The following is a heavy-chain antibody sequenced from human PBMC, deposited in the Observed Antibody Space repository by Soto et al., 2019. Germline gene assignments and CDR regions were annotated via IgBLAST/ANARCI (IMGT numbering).Heavy chain of an antibody. Sequence: EVQLLESGGGLVQPGGSLRLSCAASGFTFSSYAMSWVRQAPGKGLEWVSAISGSGGSTYYADSVKGRFTISRDNSKNTLYLQMSSLRAEDTAVYYCAKDSSGLLMVYAFHYWGQGTLVTVSS. D-gene: IGHD2-8*01. CDR3: AKDSSGLLMVYAFHY. CDR2: ISGSGGST. J-gene: IGHJ4*02. V-gene: IGHV3-23*01. CDR1: GFTFSSYA.